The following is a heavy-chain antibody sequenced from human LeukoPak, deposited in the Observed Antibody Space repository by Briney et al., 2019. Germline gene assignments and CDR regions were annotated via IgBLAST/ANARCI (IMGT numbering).Heavy chain of an antibody. CDR1: GFTFSSHP. J-gene: IGHJ5*02. V-gene: IGHV3-30*04. CDR2: ISYDGSDK. CDR3: ARGSLLLAPFDP. Sequence: GGSLRLSCAASGFTFSSHPMHWVRQAPGKGLEWVAVISYDGSDKYYADSVKGQFTISRDNSKNTLYLQMNSLRAEDTAVYYCARGSLLLAPFDPWGQGTPVTVSS. D-gene: IGHD3-10*01.